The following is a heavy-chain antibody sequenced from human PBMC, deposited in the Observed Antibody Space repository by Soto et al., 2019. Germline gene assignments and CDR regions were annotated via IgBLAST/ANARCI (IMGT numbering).Heavy chain of an antibody. D-gene: IGHD3-3*01. CDR2: IYYSGST. Sequence: SETLSLTCTVSGGSISSSSYYWGWIRQPPGKGLEWIGSIYYSGSTYYNPSLKSRVTISVDTSKNQFSLKLSSVTAADTAVYYCASPNYDFDYYYGMDVWGQGTTVTVSS. J-gene: IGHJ6*02. V-gene: IGHV4-39*01. CDR1: GGSISSSSYY. CDR3: ASPNYDFDYYYGMDV.